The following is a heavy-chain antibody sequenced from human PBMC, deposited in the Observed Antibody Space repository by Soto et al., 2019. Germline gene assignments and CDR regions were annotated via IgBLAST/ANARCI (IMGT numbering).Heavy chain of an antibody. J-gene: IGHJ4*02. CDR1: GFTFSDYG. CDR2: ISYDGTTQ. D-gene: IGHD3-16*01. Sequence: GVSLRLSSAASGFTFSDYGMHWVRQAPGKGPEWLAVISYDGTTQHYADSVKARFTISRDNFRNTLHLQINSLRGEDTAVYSCARDLGSKNYYFDYWGQGTLVTVSS. V-gene: IGHV3-30*03. CDR3: ARDLGSKNYYFDY.